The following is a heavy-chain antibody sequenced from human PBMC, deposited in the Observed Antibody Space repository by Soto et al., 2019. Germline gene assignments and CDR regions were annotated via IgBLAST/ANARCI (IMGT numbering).Heavy chain of an antibody. CDR2: IIVVSGNA. V-gene: IGHV1-58*02. CDR1: GVTFTSYA. Sequence: SVKVSCKASGVTFTSYAIRWVRQARGQGLEWMGGIIVVSGNANYAQKFQGRVTITADMSTSTAYMELSSLRSEDTAVYYCAADSCANGVSQFDTWGQDALVTVSS. J-gene: IGHJ5*02. D-gene: IGHD2-8*01. CDR3: AADSCANGVSQFDT.